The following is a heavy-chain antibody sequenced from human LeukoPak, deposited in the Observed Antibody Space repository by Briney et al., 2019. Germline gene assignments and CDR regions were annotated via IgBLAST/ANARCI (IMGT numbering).Heavy chain of an antibody. Sequence: GGSLRLSCAASGFTFDDYAIHWVRQAPGKGLEWVSLISGDGGNTYYADSVKGRFTISRGNSKNTLYLQMNSLRAEDTAVYYCAKGRSWSQYYFDYWGQGTLVTVSS. V-gene: IGHV3-43*02. CDR1: GFTFDDYA. J-gene: IGHJ4*02. CDR3: AKGRSWSQYYFDY. D-gene: IGHD2/OR15-2a*01. CDR2: ISGDGGNT.